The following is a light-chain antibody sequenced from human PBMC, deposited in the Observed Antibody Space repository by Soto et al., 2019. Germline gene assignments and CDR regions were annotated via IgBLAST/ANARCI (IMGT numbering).Light chain of an antibody. CDR3: QSYDSSLSGLVV. V-gene: IGLV1-40*01. Sequence: QSVLTQPPSVSGAPGQRVTISCTGSSSNIGAGYDVHWYQQLPGTAPKLLMYANNNRPSGVPDRFSGSKAGTSASLAITGLQAEDEADYYCQSYDSSLSGLVVFGGGTQLTVL. CDR2: ANN. CDR1: SSNIGAGYD. J-gene: IGLJ2*01.